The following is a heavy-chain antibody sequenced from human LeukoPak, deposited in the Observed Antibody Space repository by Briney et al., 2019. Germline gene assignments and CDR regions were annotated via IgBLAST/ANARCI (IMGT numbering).Heavy chain of an antibody. V-gene: IGHV4-39*07. CDR3: AKVPRGYYCSGYYAGYYYYYMDV. Sequence: SETLSLTCTVSGGSISNNSYYWGWIPQPPGKGLVWVGSIYYSSSTYYNPSLNRLITISVDTTNIQFSLELSSVTAADKVVYYCAKVPRGYYCSGYYAGYYYYYMDVGGKGTTVSVSS. CDR2: IYYSSST. D-gene: IGHD3-22*01. CDR1: GGSISNNSYY. J-gene: IGHJ6*03.